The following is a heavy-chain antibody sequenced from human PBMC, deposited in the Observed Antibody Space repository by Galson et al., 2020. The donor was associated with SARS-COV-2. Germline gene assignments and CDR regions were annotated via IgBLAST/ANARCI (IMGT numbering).Heavy chain of an antibody. V-gene: IGHV4-4*02. Sequence: SETLSLTCAVSGDSISSNYWWNWVRQPPGKGLEWIGKIYHRGNSIQNPSLESRVTISIDESRNQFSLQLNSVTAADTAVYYCARSDTLRRYLPMDPWGQGTLVTVSS. D-gene: IGHD1-20*01. CDR3: ARSDTLRRYLPMDP. J-gene: IGHJ5*02. CDR2: IYHRGNS. CDR1: GDSISSNYW.